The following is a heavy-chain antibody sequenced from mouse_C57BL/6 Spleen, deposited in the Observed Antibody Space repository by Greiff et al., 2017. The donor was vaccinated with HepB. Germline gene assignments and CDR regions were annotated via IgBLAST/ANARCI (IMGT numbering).Heavy chain of an antibody. CDR3: AREGITTVVHYYAMDY. Sequence: VQLQQSGAELVKPGASVKISCKASGYAFSSYWMNWVKQRPGKGLEWIGQIYPGDGDTNYKGKFKGKATLTADKSSSTAYMQLSSLTSEDSAVYFCAREGITTVVHYYAMDYWGQGTSVTVSS. CDR2: IYPGDGDT. CDR1: GYAFSSYW. D-gene: IGHD1-1*01. V-gene: IGHV1-80*01. J-gene: IGHJ4*01.